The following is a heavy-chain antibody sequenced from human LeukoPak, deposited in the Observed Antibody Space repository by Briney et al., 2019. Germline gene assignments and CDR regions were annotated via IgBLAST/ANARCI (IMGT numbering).Heavy chain of an antibody. V-gene: IGHV3-11*06. CDR1: GFTFSEDY. J-gene: IGHJ4*02. Sequence: GGSLRLSCAASGFTFSEDYMTWIRQTPGKGLEWVSSISSSSSYIYYADSVKGRFTISRDNAKNSLYLQMNSLRAEDTAVYYCAREDTMRSGYFDYWGQGTLVTVSS. D-gene: IGHD3-22*01. CDR3: AREDTMRSGYFDY. CDR2: ISSSSSYI.